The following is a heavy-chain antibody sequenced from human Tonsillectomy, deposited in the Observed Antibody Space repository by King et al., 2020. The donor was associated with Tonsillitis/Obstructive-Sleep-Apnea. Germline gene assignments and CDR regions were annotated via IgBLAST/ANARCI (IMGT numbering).Heavy chain of an antibody. CDR3: AHRRGHGSWSYYWEDYFDY. Sequence: TLQESGPTLVKPTQTLTLTCTFSGFSLSTSGVGVGWIRQPPGQALEWLALIYWDDDKRYSPSLKSRLTVTKDTSKNQVVLTMTNMDPVDTATYYCAHRRGHGSWSYYWEDYFDYWGQGTLVTVSS. J-gene: IGHJ4*02. CDR1: GFSLSTSGVG. CDR2: IYWDDDK. V-gene: IGHV2-5*02. D-gene: IGHD3-10*01.